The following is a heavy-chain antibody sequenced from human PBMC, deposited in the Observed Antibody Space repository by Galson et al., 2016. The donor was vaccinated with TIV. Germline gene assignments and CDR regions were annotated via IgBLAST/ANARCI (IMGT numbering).Heavy chain of an antibody. D-gene: IGHD3-10*01. V-gene: IGHV3-23*01. CDR2: ISGSGATT. CDR3: AKVPSSGFSYYYGWDV. CDR1: GFTFSSHA. Sequence: SLRLSCAASGFTFSSHAMTWVGQAPGKGLEWVSAISGSGATTHYADSVKGRFTISRDNSKNTLYVQMDSLRAEDTALYYCAKVPSSGFSYYYGWDVWGQGTTVTVS. J-gene: IGHJ6*02.